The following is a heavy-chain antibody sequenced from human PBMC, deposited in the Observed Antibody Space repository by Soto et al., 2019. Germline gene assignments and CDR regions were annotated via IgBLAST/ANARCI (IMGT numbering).Heavy chain of an antibody. Sequence: QVQLVESGGGVVQPGRSLRLSCAASGFTFSSYGMHWVRQAPGKGLEWVAVISYDGSNKYYADSVKGRFAISRDNSKNKLYLQMNSLRDEDTAVYYCAKDGGYCSSTSCHYYMDVWVKGTTVTVSS. V-gene: IGHV3-30*18. CDR3: AKDGGYCSSTSCHYYMDV. CDR2: ISYDGSNK. CDR1: GFTFSSYG. J-gene: IGHJ6*03. D-gene: IGHD2-2*01.